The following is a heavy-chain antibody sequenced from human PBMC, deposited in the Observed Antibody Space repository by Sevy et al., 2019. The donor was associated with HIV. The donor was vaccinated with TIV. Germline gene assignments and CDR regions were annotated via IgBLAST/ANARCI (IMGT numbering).Heavy chain of an antibody. CDR3: ARSMEQQHDAFDI. CDR1: GASIRDSSYY. V-gene: IGHV4-39*01. J-gene: IGHJ3*02. Sequence: SETLSLTCTVSGASIRDSSYYWAWIRQPPGKGLEWIGNIYSYGETYYNSSLKSRVTISVDTSKNQFSLSLTSVTAADTAIYFCARSMEQQHDAFDIWGQGTMVTVSS. CDR2: IYSYGET. D-gene: IGHD6-13*01.